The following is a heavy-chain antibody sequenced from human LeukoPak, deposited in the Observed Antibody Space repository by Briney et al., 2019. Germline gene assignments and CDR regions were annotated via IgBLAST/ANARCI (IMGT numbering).Heavy chain of an antibody. D-gene: IGHD7-27*01. CDR3: AKDPINWGSIYFDC. J-gene: IGHJ4*02. CDR1: GFTFSNYA. CDR2: ISGSSDNS. Sequence: GGSLRLSCEASGFTFSNYAMSWVRQAPGKGLEWVSSISGSSDNSNYADSVKGRFTISRDNSKNILYLQMNSLTAEDTAVYWCAKDPINWGSIYFDCWGQGTLVTVSS. V-gene: IGHV3-23*01.